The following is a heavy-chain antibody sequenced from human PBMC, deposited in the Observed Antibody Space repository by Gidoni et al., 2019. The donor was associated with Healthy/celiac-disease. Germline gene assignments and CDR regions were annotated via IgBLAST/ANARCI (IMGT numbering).Heavy chain of an antibody. D-gene: IGHD1-26*01. J-gene: IGHJ3*02. CDR2: IYTSGST. CDR3: ARVKVGATKGRAFDI. Sequence: IGRIYTSGSTNYNPSLKSRVTMSVDTSKNQFSLKLSSVTAADTAVYYCARVKVGATKGRAFDIWGQGTMVTVSS. V-gene: IGHV4-4*07.